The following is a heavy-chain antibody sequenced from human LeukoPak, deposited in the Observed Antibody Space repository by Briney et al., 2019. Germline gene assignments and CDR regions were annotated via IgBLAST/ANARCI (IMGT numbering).Heavy chain of an antibody. CDR2: VYYIGTT. D-gene: IGHD3-10*01. CDR1: GVSISTYY. J-gene: IGHJ4*02. Sequence: SETLSLTGTVSGVSISTYYWSWIRQPPGKGLEWIGYVYYIGTTNYNPSLKSRVTMSVDTPKNQFSLKLNSVTAADTAVYYCARGLGSLADYWGQGTLVTVSS. V-gene: IGHV4-59*01. CDR3: ARGLGSLADY.